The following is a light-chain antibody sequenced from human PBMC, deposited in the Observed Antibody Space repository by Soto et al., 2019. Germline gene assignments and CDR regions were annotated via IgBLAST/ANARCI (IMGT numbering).Light chain of an antibody. Sequence: EIVLTQSPGTLSLSPGERATLSCRASQSVSASYLAWYQQKPGQAPRLLIYGASSRATGIPDRFSGSGSGTDFTLILSRLEPEDFAVYYCQHYGTSPRTFGQGTKVEI. CDR2: GAS. V-gene: IGKV3-20*01. CDR1: QSVSASY. CDR3: QHYGTSPRT. J-gene: IGKJ1*01.